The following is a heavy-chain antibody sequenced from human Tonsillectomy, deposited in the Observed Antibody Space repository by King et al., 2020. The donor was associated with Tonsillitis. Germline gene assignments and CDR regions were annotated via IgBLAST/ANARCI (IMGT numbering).Heavy chain of an antibody. V-gene: IGHV3-72*01. CDR1: GFTFSDHY. D-gene: IGHD6-19*01. J-gene: IGHJ4*02. CDR2: TRNKANSYTT. CDR3: ARTGTYSSGWSVPDY. Sequence: VQLVESGGGLVQPGGSLRLSCAVSGFTFSDHYMDWVRQAPGKGLEWVGRTRNKANSYTTEYAASVKGRFTISRDVSKNSLYLQMNSLDTEDTAVYYCARTGTYSSGWSVPDYWGQGTLVTVSS.